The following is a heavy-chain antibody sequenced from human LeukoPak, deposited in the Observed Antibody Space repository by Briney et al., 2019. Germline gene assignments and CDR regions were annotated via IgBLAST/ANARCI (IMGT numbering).Heavy chain of an antibody. CDR3: ARVTDDYCDSSGYFDY. CDR2: ISVGSDVI. V-gene: IGHV3-23*01. CDR1: GLTFSNSA. D-gene: IGHD3-22*01. Sequence: GGSLRLSCAVSGLTFSNSAMSWVRQAPGKGLEWVSAISVGSDVIYYADSVKGRFTISRDNSKNTLYLQMNSLRAEDTAVYYCARVTDDYCDSSGYFDYWGQGTLVTVSS. J-gene: IGHJ4*02.